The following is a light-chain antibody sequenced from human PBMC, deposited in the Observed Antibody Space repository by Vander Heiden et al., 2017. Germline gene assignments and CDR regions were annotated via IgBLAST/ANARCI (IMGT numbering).Light chain of an antibody. Sequence: AIRITQSPSSLSASTGDRVTITCRASQGISSYLAWYQQKPGKAPKLLIYAASTLQSGVPSRFSGSGSGTDFTLTISCLQSEDFATYYCQQDDSYPITFGGGTKVEIK. CDR3: QQDDSYPIT. CDR2: AAS. V-gene: IGKV1-8*01. J-gene: IGKJ4*01. CDR1: QGISSY.